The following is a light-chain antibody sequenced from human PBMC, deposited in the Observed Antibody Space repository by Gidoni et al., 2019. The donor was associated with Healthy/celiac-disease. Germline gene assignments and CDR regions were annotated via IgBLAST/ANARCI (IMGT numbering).Light chain of an antibody. CDR2: AAA. J-gene: IGKJ2*01. Sequence: DIQMTQSPSSLSASFGDRVTITCRAGQNIGIDLNWYHQKPGKAPKLLIYAAANLQSGVPSRFSGGGSGTDFTLTISSLQPEDFATYYCQQSNSTPYTFXXXTKLEIK. CDR3: QQSNSTPYT. V-gene: IGKV1-39*01. CDR1: QNIGID.